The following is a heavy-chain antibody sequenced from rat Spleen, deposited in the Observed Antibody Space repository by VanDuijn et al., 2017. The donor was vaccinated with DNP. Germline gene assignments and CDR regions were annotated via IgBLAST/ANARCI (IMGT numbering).Heavy chain of an antibody. CDR2: ISYSGST. Sequence: EVQLQESGSGLVKPSQPLSLTCSVTGYSITSNYWGWIRQFPGNKMEYIGHISYSGSTNYNPSLKSRISITRDTSKNQFFLHLNSVTTEDTATYYCARWSLYFDYWGQGVMVTVSS. CDR1: GYSITSNY. V-gene: IGHV3-1*01. J-gene: IGHJ2*01. CDR3: ARWSLYFDY.